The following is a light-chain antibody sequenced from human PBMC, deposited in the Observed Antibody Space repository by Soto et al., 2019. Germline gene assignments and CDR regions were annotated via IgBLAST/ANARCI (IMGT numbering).Light chain of an antibody. CDR3: QHYDHYL. CDR1: QDIRND. Sequence: DIQMTQSPSSQSASVGDRVTLTCRASQDIRNDLGWYQQKPGKAPKRLIYATSTLQSGVPSRFSGSGSGTEFTLTISSMQPDDFATYYCQHYDHYLFGQGTRLEIK. CDR2: ATS. V-gene: IGKV1-17*01. J-gene: IGKJ5*01.